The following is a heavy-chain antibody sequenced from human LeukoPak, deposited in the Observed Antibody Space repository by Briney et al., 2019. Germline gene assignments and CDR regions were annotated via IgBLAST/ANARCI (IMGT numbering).Heavy chain of an antibody. CDR3: ARANNWNYALGY. CDR1: GDTFVRYG. Sequence: ASVKVSCKAAGDTFVRYGISWVREAPGQGLEWMGWISTGNGNTNYGQKFQGRVTMTTDTSTGTAYMELRSLRSDDTAMYYCARANNWNYALGYWGQGTLVTVSS. CDR2: ISTGNGNT. J-gene: IGHJ4*02. D-gene: IGHD1-7*01. V-gene: IGHV1-18*01.